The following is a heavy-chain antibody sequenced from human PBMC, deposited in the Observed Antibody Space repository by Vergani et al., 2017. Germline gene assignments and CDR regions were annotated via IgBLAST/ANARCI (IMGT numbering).Heavy chain of an antibody. V-gene: IGHV3-23*01. D-gene: IGHD5-18*01. CDR1: GFIFSTYA. Sequence: EVHLLESGGGLVQSGGSLRLSCAASGFIFSTYAMSWVRQAPGKGLEWVSGISASGAPTYYADSVKGRVTISRDNAKNSLYLQMNNLRVEDTAVYFCARSPHGYTYGGYISQFDPWGQGTLVTVSS. CDR3: ARSPHGYTYGGYISQFDP. J-gene: IGHJ5*02. CDR2: ISASGAPT.